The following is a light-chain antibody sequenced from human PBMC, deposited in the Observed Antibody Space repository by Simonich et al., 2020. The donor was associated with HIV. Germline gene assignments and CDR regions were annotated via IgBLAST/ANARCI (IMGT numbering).Light chain of an antibody. CDR3: QQYYDTPYS. CDR2: WAS. V-gene: IGKV4-1*01. CDR1: QSVLYRSNNKNY. Sequence: DIVMTQSPDSLAVSLGERATINCKSSQSVLYRSNNKNYLAWYQHKQGQPPKLLIYWASTRESGVPDRFSGSGSGTDFTLTISSLQAEDVAVYYCQQYYDTPYSFGQGTKVEIK. J-gene: IGKJ2*01.